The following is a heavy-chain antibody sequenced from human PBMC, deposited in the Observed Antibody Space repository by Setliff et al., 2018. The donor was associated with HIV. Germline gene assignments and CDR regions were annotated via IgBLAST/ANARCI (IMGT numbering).Heavy chain of an antibody. J-gene: IGHJ5*02. CDR3: TTSLPWFDP. CDR2: IKSKTDGGTT. V-gene: IGHV3-15*01. CDR1: GFTFGFYS. Sequence: GGSLRLSCVGSGFTFGFYSISWVRQTPGKGLEWVGRIKSKTDGGTTEYAAPVKGRFTISRDDSENTLDLQMNSLKTEAKAVYYCTTSLPWFDPWGQGTLVTVSS.